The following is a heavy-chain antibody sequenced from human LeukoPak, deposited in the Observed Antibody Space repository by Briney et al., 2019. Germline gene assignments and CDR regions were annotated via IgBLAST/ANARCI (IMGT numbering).Heavy chain of an antibody. D-gene: IGHD6-19*01. J-gene: IGHJ4*02. CDR2: INRSGDST. CDR1: GFTFYSYG. CDR3: VKDDNSGWFPPLDF. V-gene: IGHV3-23*01. Sequence: GGSLRLSCAASGFTFYSYGMNWVRQAPGKGLEWVSGINRSGDSTSYADSVKGRFTISRDNSKNTLYLQMNSLRAEDTAVYYCVKDDNSGWFPPLDFWGRGTLVTVSS.